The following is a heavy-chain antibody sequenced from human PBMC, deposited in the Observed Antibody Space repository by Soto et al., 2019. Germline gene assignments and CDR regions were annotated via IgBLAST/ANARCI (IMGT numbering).Heavy chain of an antibody. CDR3: ASLDHPNY. J-gene: IGHJ4*02. Sequence: EVQLVESGGGLVQPGGSLRLSCAASGFTVSSNYMSWVRQAPGKGLEWCSVIYSGGSTYYADSVKGRVTISRDNSKNTLYLQMNSLRAEDTAVYYCASLDHPNYWGQGTLVTVSS. V-gene: IGHV3-66*01. CDR2: IYSGGST. CDR1: GFTVSSNY.